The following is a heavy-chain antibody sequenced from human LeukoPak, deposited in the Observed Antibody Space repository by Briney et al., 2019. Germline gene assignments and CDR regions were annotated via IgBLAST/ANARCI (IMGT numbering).Heavy chain of an antibody. D-gene: IGHD6-19*01. V-gene: IGHV3-30*03. Sequence: GGSLRLSCAASGFTFSNYGMSWVRQAPGKGLEWVAVISYDGSNKYYADSVKGRFTISRDNSKNTLYLQMNSLRTEDTAVYYCARDLGWAFDYWGQGTLVTVSS. CDR3: ARDLGWAFDY. CDR2: ISYDGSNK. J-gene: IGHJ4*02. CDR1: GFTFSNYG.